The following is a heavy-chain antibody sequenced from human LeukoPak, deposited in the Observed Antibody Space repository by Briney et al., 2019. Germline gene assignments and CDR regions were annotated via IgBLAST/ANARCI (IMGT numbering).Heavy chain of an antibody. D-gene: IGHD6-19*01. V-gene: IGHV5-51*01. Sequence: RGESLKISCKGSGYSFTSYWIGWVRQMPGKGLEWMGIIYPGDSDTRYSPSFQGQVTISADKSISTAYLQWSSLKASDTAMYYCARHRIAVAGTGVAFDIWGQGTMVTVSS. J-gene: IGHJ3*02. CDR3: ARHRIAVAGTGVAFDI. CDR2: IYPGDSDT. CDR1: GYSFTSYW.